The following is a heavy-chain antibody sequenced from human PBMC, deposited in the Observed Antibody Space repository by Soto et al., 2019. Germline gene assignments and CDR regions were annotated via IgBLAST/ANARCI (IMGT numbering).Heavy chain of an antibody. V-gene: IGHV3-9*01. Sequence: EMQLVESGGGLVQPGMSLRLSCAASGFTFDDYAMYWVRQVPGKGLEWVSGISWNSGRIGYGDSVKGRFTFSRDKAKNSLYLQMNSLRPEDTALYYCTKARLWGGDGYNSYYYNAMDVWGQGTTVTVSS. CDR1: GFTFDDYA. CDR2: ISWNSGRI. J-gene: IGHJ6*02. D-gene: IGHD3-16*01. CDR3: TKARLWGGDGYNSYYYNAMDV.